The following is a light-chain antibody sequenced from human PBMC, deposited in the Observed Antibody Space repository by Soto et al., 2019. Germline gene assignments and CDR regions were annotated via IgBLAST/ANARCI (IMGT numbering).Light chain of an antibody. Sequence: DIQMTQSPSSLSASVGDRVTITSRASQGISNYLAWYQQKPGKVPKLLIYAASTLQSGVPSRFSGSGSGTDFTLTISNLQPEDDATYYCQKYNSAPWTFCQGTKVEIK. V-gene: IGKV1-27*01. CDR3: QKYNSAPWT. CDR1: QGISNY. CDR2: AAS. J-gene: IGKJ1*01.